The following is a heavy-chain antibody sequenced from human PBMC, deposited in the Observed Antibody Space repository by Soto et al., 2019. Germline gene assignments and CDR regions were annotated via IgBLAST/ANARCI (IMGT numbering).Heavy chain of an antibody. CDR1: GGSFSGYY. CDR3: ARGRPQWLRLGFDY. J-gene: IGHJ4*02. CDR2: INHSGST. D-gene: IGHD5-12*01. V-gene: IGHV4-34*01. Sequence: SETLSLTCAVYGGSFSGYYWSWIRQPPGKGLEWIGEINHSGSTNYNPSLKSRVTISVDTSKNQFSLKLSSVTAADTAVYYCARGRPQWLRLGFDYWGQGTLVTVSS.